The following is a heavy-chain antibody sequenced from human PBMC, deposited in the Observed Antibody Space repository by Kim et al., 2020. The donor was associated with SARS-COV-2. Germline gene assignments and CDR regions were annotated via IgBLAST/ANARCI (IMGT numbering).Heavy chain of an antibody. J-gene: IGHJ6*02. Sequence: FTISRDNAKNSLYLQMNSLRAEDTAVYYCARDLPLTGFGGVTDYYYGMDVWGQGTTVTVSS. CDR3: ARDLPLTGFGGVTDYYYGMDV. V-gene: IGHV3-11*06. D-gene: IGHD3-9*01.